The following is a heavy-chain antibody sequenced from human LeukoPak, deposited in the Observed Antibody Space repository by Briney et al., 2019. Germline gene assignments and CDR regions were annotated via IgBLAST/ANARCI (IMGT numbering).Heavy chain of an antibody. J-gene: IGHJ4*02. Sequence: ASVKVSCKASGYTFTSYYMHWVRQAPGQGLEWMGIINPSGGSTSYAQKFQGRVTMTRDTSTSTVYMELSSLRSEDTAVYYCARVDYDVLTGRAPYFDYWGQGTLVTVSS. CDR3: ARVDYDVLTGRAPYFDY. V-gene: IGHV1-46*01. CDR2: INPSGGST. D-gene: IGHD3-9*01. CDR1: GYTFTSYY.